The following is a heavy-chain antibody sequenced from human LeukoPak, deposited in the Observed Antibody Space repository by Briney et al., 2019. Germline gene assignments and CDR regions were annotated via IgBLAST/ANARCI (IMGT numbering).Heavy chain of an antibody. V-gene: IGHV3-23*01. CDR1: GFTFSSYS. D-gene: IGHD3-22*01. J-gene: IGHJ6*03. Sequence: GGSLRLSCAASGFTFSSYSMSWVRQAPGKGLEWVSAISGSGGSTYYADSVKGRFTISRDNSKNTLYLQMNSLRAEDTAVYYCAKAPRDPYYYDSSGYFPLYYMVVWGKGTTVTVSS. CDR2: ISGSGGST. CDR3: AKAPRDPYYYDSSGYFPLYYMVV.